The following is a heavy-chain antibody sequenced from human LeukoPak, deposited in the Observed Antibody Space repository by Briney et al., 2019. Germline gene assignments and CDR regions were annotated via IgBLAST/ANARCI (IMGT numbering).Heavy chain of an antibody. J-gene: IGHJ5*02. CDR3: ATATLVGATSSP. V-gene: IGHV1-2*02. Sequence: ASVKVSCKASGYSFTGYYIHWVRQAPGQGLEWMGWNNSNSGGTNYAQKFQGRVTMTRDTSISTAYMELSRLRSDDTAVYYCATATLVGATSSPWGQGTLVTVSS. CDR2: NNSNSGGT. CDR1: GYSFTGYY. D-gene: IGHD1-26*01.